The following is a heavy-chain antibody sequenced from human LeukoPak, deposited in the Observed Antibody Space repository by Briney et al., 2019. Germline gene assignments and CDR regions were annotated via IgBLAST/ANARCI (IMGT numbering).Heavy chain of an antibody. CDR3: ARVEGSGSYYYSFNY. V-gene: IGHV3-30*02. Sequence: GGSLRLSCAASGFTFSSYGMHWVRQAPGKGLEWVAFMRYDGSNKYYADSVKGRFTISRDNSKNTLYLQMNSLRAEDTAVYYCARVEGSGSYYYSFNYWGQGTLVTVSS. CDR2: MRYDGSNK. J-gene: IGHJ4*02. D-gene: IGHD3-10*01. CDR1: GFTFSSYG.